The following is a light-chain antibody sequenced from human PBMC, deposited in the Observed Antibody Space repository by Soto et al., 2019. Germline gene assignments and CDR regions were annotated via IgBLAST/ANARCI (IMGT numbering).Light chain of an antibody. V-gene: IGLV1-44*01. J-gene: IGLJ2*01. Sequence: QPVLTQPPSASGTPGQRVTISCSGSSSNIGSNTVYWYQQLPGTAPKLLIYSNNQRPSGVPDRFSGSKSGTSASLAISGLLSEDEADYYCAAWDDSPNGVVFGGGTQLTVL. CDR1: SSNIGSNT. CDR2: SNN. CDR3: AAWDDSPNGVV.